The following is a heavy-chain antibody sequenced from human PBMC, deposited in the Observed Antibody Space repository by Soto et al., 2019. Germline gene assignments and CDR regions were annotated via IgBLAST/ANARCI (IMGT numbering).Heavy chain of an antibody. CDR1: GFTFSSYG. J-gene: IGHJ3*02. V-gene: IGHV3-33*01. CDR2: IWYDGSNK. D-gene: IGHD2-15*01. Sequence: QVQLVESGGGVVQPGKSLRLSCAASGFTFSSYGMHWVRQAPGKGLEWVAVIWYDGSNKYYADSVKGRFTISRDNSKNTLYLQMNSLRAEDTAVYYCAREGDGDCSGGSCYSYAFYIWGQGTMVTVSS. CDR3: AREGDGDCSGGSCYSYAFYI.